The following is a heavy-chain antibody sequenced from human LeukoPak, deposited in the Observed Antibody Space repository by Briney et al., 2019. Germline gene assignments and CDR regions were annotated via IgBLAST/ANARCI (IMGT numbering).Heavy chain of an antibody. CDR2: IYHSGST. J-gene: IGHJ4*02. Sequence: SETLSLTCTVSGGSISSYYWSWIRQPPGKGLEWIGYIYHSGSTKYNPSLKSRVTISVDTSKNQFSLKLSTVTAADTAVYYCARDGYSGNDGLWGQGTLVTVSS. CDR3: ARDGYSGNDGL. CDR1: GGSISSYY. D-gene: IGHD5-12*01. V-gene: IGHV4-59*01.